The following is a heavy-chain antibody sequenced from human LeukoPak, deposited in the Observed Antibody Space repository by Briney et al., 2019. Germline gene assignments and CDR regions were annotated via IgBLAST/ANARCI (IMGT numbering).Heavy chain of an antibody. CDR3: AREVHDSGGYTQDAFDI. V-gene: IGHV4-4*07. CDR2: IYTSGST. Sequence: SETLSLTCTVSGGSISSYYWSWIRQPAGKGLEWIGRIYTSGSTNYNPSLKSRVTMSVDTSKNQFSLKLSSVTAADTAVYYCAREVHDSGGYTQDAFDIWGQGTMVTVSS. J-gene: IGHJ3*02. CDR1: GGSISSYY. D-gene: IGHD3-22*01.